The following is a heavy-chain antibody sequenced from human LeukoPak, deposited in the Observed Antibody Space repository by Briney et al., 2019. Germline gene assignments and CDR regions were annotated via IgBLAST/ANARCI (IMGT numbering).Heavy chain of an antibody. Sequence: GGSLRLSCVAASGFRITNNWMTWIRQAPGKGLEWVGFIRSKAYGETADYAASVKGRFTISRDDSKAIAYLQMNSLKTEDTAVYHCTRDRGAYNLYDYWGQGTLVTVSS. CDR3: TRDRGAYNLYDY. CDR1: GFRITNNW. V-gene: IGHV3-49*03. D-gene: IGHD1-1*01. CDR2: IRSKAYGETA. J-gene: IGHJ4*02.